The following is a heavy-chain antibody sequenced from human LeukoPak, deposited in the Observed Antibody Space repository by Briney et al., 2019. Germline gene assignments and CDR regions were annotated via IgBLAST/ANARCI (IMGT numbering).Heavy chain of an antibody. V-gene: IGHV4-4*07. D-gene: IGHD3-22*01. J-gene: IGHJ3*02. Sequence: SETLSLTCTVSGGSISSYYWSWIRQPAGKALEWIGRIYTSGSTNYNPSLKSRVTMSVDTSKNQFSLKLSSVTAADTAVYYCARLYYDSSGYYRAFDIWGQGTMVTVSS. CDR3: ARLYYDSSGYYRAFDI. CDR1: GGSISSYY. CDR2: IYTSGST.